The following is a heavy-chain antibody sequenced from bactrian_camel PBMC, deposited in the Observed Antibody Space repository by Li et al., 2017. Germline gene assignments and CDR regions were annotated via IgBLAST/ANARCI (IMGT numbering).Heavy chain of an antibody. CDR1: GAIYCRYV. CDR3: ANGGAVEYGGAWYEPPDNY. J-gene: IGHJ4*01. D-gene: IGHD6*01. CDR2: ISNGGNT. Sequence: VQLVESGGGSVEAGGSLRLSCAASGAIYCRYVMSWVRQAPGKGLEWVSGISNGGNTYYADSVKGRFTISRDNAKNTLYLQLNSLKTSDAAMYYCANGGAVEYGGAWYEPPDNYWGQGTQVTVS. V-gene: IGHV3S40*01.